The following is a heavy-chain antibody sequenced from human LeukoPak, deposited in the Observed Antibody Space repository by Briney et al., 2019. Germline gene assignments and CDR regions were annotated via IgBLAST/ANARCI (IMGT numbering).Heavy chain of an antibody. CDR2: ISGSSSIR. CDR1: GFAFSSFS. CDR3: TRVSYADGGYFDY. J-gene: IGHJ4*02. D-gene: IGHD3-16*01. Sequence: GGSLRLSCAASGFAFSSFSMNWVRQAPGKGLEWVSYISGSSSIRYYADSVKGRFTISRDSAKNSLYLQMNSLRDEDTAVYYCTRVSYADGGYFDYWGQGTLVTVSS. V-gene: IGHV3-48*02.